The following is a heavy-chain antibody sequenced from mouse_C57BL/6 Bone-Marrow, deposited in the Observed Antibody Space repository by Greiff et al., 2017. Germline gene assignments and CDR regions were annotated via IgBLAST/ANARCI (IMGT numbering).Heavy chain of an antibody. Sequence: VQLQESGAELAKPGASVKLSCKASGYTFTSYWMHWVKQRPGQGLEWIGYINPSSGYTKYNQKFKDKATLTADKSSSTAYMQLSSLTYEDAAVDYCAGSFTTVVIDYWGQGTTLTVSS. V-gene: IGHV1-7*01. CDR2: INPSSGYT. CDR1: GYTFTSYW. D-gene: IGHD1-1*01. CDR3: AGSFTTVVIDY. J-gene: IGHJ2*01.